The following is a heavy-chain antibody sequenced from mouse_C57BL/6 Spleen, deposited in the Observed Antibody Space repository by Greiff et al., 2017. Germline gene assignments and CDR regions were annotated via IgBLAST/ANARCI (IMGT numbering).Heavy chain of an antibody. CDR1: GYTFTDYN. V-gene: IGHV1-18*01. Sequence: VQLQQSGPELVKPGASVKIPCKASGYTFTDYNMDWVKQSHGKSLEWIGDINPNNGGTIYNQKFKGKATLTVDKSSSTAYMELRSLTSEDTAVXYCARARDYYGSSYGYFDVWGTGTTVTVSS. CDR3: ARARDYYGSSYGYFDV. D-gene: IGHD1-1*01. CDR2: INPNNGGT. J-gene: IGHJ1*03.